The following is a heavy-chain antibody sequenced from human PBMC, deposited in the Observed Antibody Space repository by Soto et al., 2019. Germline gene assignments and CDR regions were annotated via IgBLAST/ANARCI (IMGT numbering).Heavy chain of an antibody. CDR1: GGTFSSYA. CDR3: ARDPRLPYQLQYSGRSIMYV. D-gene: IGHD2-2*02. J-gene: IGHJ6*02. V-gene: IGHV1-69*06. Sequence: QVQLVQSGAEVKKPGSSEEVSCKASGGTFSSYAISWVRQAPGQGLEWMGGIIPIFGTANYAQKFQGRVTITADKSTSTAYMELSRLRSEDTAVYYCARDPRLPYQLQYSGRSIMYVWGQGTTVTVSS. CDR2: IIPIFGTA.